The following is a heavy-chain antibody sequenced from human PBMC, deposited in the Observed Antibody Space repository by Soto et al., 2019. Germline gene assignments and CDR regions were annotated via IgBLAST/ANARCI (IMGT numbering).Heavy chain of an antibody. D-gene: IGHD6-13*01. Sequence: GGSLRLSCAASGFIFTSYSMKWVRQAPGKGLEWVSSISSSSSYIYYADSVKGRFTISRDNAKNSLYLQMSSLRAEDTAVYYCARDSGSSSDYYGMDVWGQGTTVTVSS. CDR1: GFIFTSYS. CDR2: ISSSSSYI. J-gene: IGHJ6*02. CDR3: ARDSGSSSDYYGMDV. V-gene: IGHV3-21*01.